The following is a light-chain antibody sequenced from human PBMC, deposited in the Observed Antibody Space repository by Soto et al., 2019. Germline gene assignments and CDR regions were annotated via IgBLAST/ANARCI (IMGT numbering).Light chain of an antibody. CDR1: QSVSSN. CDR3: LQYSLWWWT. CDR2: GAS. J-gene: IGKJ1*01. Sequence: EIVVTQSPATLSVSPGERATLSCRASQSVSSNLAWYQQKPGQAPRLLIYGASTRATGIPARFSGSGSGTEFTLSMSCPQSEDFAVYFCLQYSLWWWTFGQGTKVEI. V-gene: IGKV3-15*01.